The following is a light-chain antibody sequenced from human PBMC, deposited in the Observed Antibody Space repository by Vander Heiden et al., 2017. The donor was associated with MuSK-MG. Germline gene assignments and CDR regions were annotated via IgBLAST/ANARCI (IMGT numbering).Light chain of an antibody. J-gene: IGKJ1*01. CDR2: EAS. CDR3: QQYDVFPWM. V-gene: IGKV1-5*03. CDR1: QSVKRW. Sequence: DIQMTQSPSTLSTSVGDRVTITCRTSQSVKRWLAWYQQKPGKAPKLLIYEASILESGVPSRFSGSGSGTEFTLTISSLQPDDFATYYCQQYDVFPWMFGQGTKVEIK.